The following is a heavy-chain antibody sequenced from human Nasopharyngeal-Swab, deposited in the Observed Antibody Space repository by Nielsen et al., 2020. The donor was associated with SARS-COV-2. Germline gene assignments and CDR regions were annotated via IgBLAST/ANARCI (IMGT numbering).Heavy chain of an antibody. D-gene: IGHD3-22*01. J-gene: IGHJ5*02. V-gene: IGHV1-46*01. CDR2: INPIGGST. CDR3: ARDLDSSGYYPNWFDP. Sequence: WVRHAPGQGLEWMGIINPIGGSTSYAQKFQGRVTMTRDTSTSTVYMELSSLRSEDTAVYYCARDLDSSGYYPNWFDPWGQGTLVTVSS.